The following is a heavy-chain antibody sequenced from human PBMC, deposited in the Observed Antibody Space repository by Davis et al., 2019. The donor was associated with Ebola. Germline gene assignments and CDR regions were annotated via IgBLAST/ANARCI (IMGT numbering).Heavy chain of an antibody. CDR3: ARGNGSGWLYFFDL. D-gene: IGHD6-19*01. V-gene: IGHV1-3*01. CDR1: GYTFTSYT. CDR2: INAGNGNT. Sequence: ASVKVSCKASGYTFTSYTIHWVRQAPGQRLEWMGWINAGNGNTKYSQNFQGRVTITRDTSASTAYMELSSLRSEDTAVFYCARGNGSGWLYFFDLWGQGTLVTVSS. J-gene: IGHJ4*02.